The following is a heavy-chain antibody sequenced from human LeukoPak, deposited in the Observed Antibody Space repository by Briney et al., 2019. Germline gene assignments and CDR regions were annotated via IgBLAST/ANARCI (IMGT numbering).Heavy chain of an antibody. D-gene: IGHD3-22*01. CDR2: MNPNSGNT. Sequence: GASVKVSYKASGYTFTSYDINWVRQATGQGLEWMGWMNPNSGNTGYAQKFQGRVTITRNTSNSTAYMELRSLRSEDTAVYYCARVLTRGEVVGPRDAFDLWGQRTIVTVSS. J-gene: IGHJ3*01. CDR1: GYTFTSYD. CDR3: ARVLTRGEVVGPRDAFDL. V-gene: IGHV1-8*03.